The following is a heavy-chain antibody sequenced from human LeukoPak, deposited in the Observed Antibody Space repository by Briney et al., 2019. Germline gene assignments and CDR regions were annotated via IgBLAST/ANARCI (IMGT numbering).Heavy chain of an antibody. Sequence: GESLKISCKGSGYSFTSYWIGWVRQMPGKGLEWMGIIYPGDPDTRYSPSFQGQVTISADKSISTAYLQWSSLKASDTAMYYCARTNTSPDWYFDLWGRGTLVTVSS. D-gene: IGHD2-2*01. CDR1: GYSFTSYW. J-gene: IGHJ2*01. CDR3: ARTNTSPDWYFDL. V-gene: IGHV5-51*01. CDR2: IYPGDPDT.